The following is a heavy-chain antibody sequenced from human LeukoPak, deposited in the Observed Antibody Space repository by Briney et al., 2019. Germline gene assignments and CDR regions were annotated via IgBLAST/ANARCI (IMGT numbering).Heavy chain of an antibody. V-gene: IGHV4-59*01. J-gene: IGHJ4*02. CDR1: GGSISSYY. CDR2: IYYSGST. D-gene: IGHD5-12*01. Sequence: PSETLSLTCTVSGGSISSYYWSWIRQPPGKGLEWIGYIYYSGSTNYNPSLKSRVTISVDTSKNQFSLELSSVTAADTAVYYCARGVVATTYDYWGQGTLVTVSS. CDR3: ARGVVATTYDY.